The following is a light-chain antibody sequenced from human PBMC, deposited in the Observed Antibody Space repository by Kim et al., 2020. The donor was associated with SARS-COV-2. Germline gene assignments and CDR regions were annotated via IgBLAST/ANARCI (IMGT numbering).Light chain of an antibody. CDR2: VKGNGAY. CDR1: SGHNDYL. J-gene: IGLJ3*02. V-gene: IGLV4-60*03. Sequence: QPVLTQSSPASASLGSSVRLTCALSSGHNDYLIAWHQQQPGKAPRYLMTVKGNGAYMKGNGVPGRFSGSSSGADRYLTISNLPSEDEADYYCETWDSATWDTNSRVFGGGTQLTVL. CDR3: ETWDSATWDTNSRV.